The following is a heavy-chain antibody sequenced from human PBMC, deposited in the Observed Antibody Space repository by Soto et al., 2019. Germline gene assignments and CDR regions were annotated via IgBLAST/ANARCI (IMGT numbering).Heavy chain of an antibody. V-gene: IGHV4-30-4*01. CDR1: GGPISSGDHY. CDR2: IYYSGTT. J-gene: IGHJ6*02. CDR3: ARALIQLWPHYYYGMDV. D-gene: IGHD5-18*01. Sequence: SETLSLTCTVSGGPISSGDHYWSWIRQPPGKGLEWIGYIYYSGTTYYNPSLKSRVTISVDTSENQFSLKVNSVTAADTAVYYCARALIQLWPHYYYGMDVWGQGTTVTVSS.